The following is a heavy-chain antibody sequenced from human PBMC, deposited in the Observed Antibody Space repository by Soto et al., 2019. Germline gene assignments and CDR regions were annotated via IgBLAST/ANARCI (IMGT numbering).Heavy chain of an antibody. CDR1: GFTFSSYA. J-gene: IGHJ4*02. CDR3: ARRGPGTYFDY. D-gene: IGHD6-13*01. CDR2: VSGSGGST. Sequence: EVQLLESGGGLVQPGGSLRLSCAASGFTFSSYAMRGVRQAPGKGLEWVSAVSGSGGSTYYADSVKGRFTISRDNSKNTLYLQMNSLRAEDTAVYYCARRGPGTYFDYWGQGTLVTVSS. V-gene: IGHV3-23*01.